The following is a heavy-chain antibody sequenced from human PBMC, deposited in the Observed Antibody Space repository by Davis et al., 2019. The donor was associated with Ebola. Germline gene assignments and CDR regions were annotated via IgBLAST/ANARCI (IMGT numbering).Heavy chain of an antibody. V-gene: IGHV1-46*01. CDR2: INPSGGST. CDR1: GYTFTGYY. Sequence: ASVKVSCKASGYTFTGYYMHWVRQAPGQGLEWMGIINPSGGSTSYAQKFQGRVTMTRDTSTSTVYMELSSLRSEDTAVYYCARGSVTAAAGDYYGMDVWGKGTTVTVSS. D-gene: IGHD6-13*01. CDR3: ARGSVTAAAGDYYGMDV. J-gene: IGHJ6*04.